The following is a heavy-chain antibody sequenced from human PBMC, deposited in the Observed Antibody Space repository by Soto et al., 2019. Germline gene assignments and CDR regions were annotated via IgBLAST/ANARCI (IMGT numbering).Heavy chain of an antibody. CDR2: IYHSGST. D-gene: IGHD6-19*01. Sequence: SETLSLSCAVSGGSISSGGYSWSWIRQPPGKGLEWIGYIYHSGSTYYNPSLKSRVTISVDRSKNQFSLKLSSVTAADTAVYYCAREFAVAGSFDFWAQGNLVTVSS. CDR1: GGSISSGGYS. V-gene: IGHV4-30-2*01. CDR3: AREFAVAGSFDF. J-gene: IGHJ4*02.